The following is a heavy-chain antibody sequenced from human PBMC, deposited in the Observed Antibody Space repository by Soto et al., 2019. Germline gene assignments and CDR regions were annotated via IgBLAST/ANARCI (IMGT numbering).Heavy chain of an antibody. Sequence: PSETLSLTCAVSGGSISSSNWWSWVRQPPGKGLEWIGEIYHSGSTNYNPSLKSRVTISVDKSKNQFSLKLSSVTAADTAVYYCARVRVETTIFGVVIIPYYGMDVWGQGTTVTVS. CDR2: IYHSGST. CDR1: GGSISSSNW. D-gene: IGHD3-3*01. J-gene: IGHJ6*02. V-gene: IGHV4-4*02. CDR3: ARVRVETTIFGVVIIPYYGMDV.